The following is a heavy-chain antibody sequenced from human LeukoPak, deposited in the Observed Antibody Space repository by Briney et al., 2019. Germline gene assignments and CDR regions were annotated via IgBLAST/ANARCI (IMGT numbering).Heavy chain of an antibody. CDR3: AKDVVLRGNYFDY. V-gene: IGHV3-23*01. J-gene: IGHJ4*02. CDR2: ISGSGGST. D-gene: IGHD2-21*01. CDR1: GFTFSSYA. Sequence: PGGSLRLSCAASGFTFSSYAMSWVRQAPGKGLEWVSAISGSGGSTYYADSVKGRFTISRENSKNTLYLQMNSLRAEDTAVYYCAKDVVLRGNYFDYWGQGTLVTVSS.